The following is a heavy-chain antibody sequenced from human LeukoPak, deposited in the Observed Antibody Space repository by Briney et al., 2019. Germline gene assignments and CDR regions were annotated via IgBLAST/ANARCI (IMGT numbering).Heavy chain of an antibody. J-gene: IGHJ4*02. CDR3: ARPDRGSSWPFNY. CDR2: IYYSGST. V-gene: IGHV4-59*08. Sequence: SGTLSLTCTVSGGSISSYYWSWIRQPPGKGLEGIGYIYYSGSTNYNPSLKSRVTISVDTSKNQFSLKLSSVTAADTAVYYCARPDRGSSWPFNYWGQGTLVTVSS. D-gene: IGHD6-13*01. CDR1: GGSISSYY.